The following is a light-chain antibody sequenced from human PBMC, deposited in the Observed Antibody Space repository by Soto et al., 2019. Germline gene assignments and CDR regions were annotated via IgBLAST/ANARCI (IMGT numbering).Light chain of an antibody. CDR2: GAS. Sequence: EIVLTQSPGTLSLSPGERATLSCRASQSVSSSYLAWYQQKPGQAPRPLIYGASSRATGIPDRFSGSGSGTDFTLTISRLEPEDFAMYYCHQYGISPPVTFGQGTRLEI. J-gene: IGKJ5*01. V-gene: IGKV3-20*01. CDR3: HQYGISPPVT. CDR1: QSVSSSY.